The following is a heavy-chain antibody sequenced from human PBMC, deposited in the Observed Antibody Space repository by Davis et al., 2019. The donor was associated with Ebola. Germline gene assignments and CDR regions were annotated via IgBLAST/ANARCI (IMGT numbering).Heavy chain of an antibody. D-gene: IGHD5-18*01. CDR3: AKNVDTAMGLYFDY. CDR1: GFTFDDYA. J-gene: IGHJ4*02. V-gene: IGHV3-9*01. Sequence: GGSLRLSCAASGFTFDDYAMHWVRHAPGKGLEWVSGISWNSGSIGYADSVKGRFTISRDNSKNTLYLQMNSLRAEDTAVYYCAKNVDTAMGLYFDYWGQGTLVTVSS. CDR2: ISWNSGSI.